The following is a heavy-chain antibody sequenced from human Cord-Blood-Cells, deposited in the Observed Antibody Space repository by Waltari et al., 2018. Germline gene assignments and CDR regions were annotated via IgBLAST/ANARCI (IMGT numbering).Heavy chain of an antibody. Sequence: QVQLQESGPGLVKPSETLSLTCTVSGGSISSYYWSWIRQPPGKGLEWIGYIYYSGSTNYNPSLKSRVTISVDPSKNQFSLKLSSVTAADTAVYYCARRGLGNWFDPWGQGTLVTVSS. CDR3: ARRGLGNWFDP. CDR1: GGSISSYY. V-gene: IGHV4-59*08. J-gene: IGHJ5*02. CDR2: IYYSGST. D-gene: IGHD3-9*01.